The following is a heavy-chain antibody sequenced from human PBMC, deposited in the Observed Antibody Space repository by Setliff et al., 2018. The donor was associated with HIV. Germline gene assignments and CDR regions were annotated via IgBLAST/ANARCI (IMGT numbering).Heavy chain of an antibody. CDR1: GGTFSTYA. J-gene: IGHJ3*02. V-gene: IGHV1-2*02. Sequence: ASVKVSCKASGGTFSTYAISWVRQAPGQGLEWMGGIIPNSGGTNFARNFQGRVTMTRDTSISTAYMELSRLRSDDTAVYYCASKISCTNGVCLDAFDTWGQGTMVTVSS. CDR3: ASKISCTNGVCLDAFDT. CDR2: IIPNSGGT. D-gene: IGHD2-8*01.